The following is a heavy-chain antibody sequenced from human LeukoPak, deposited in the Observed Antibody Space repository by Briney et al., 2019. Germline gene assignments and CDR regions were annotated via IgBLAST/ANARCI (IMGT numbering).Heavy chain of an antibody. J-gene: IGHJ3*02. V-gene: IGHV3-9*01. D-gene: IGHD1-26*01. Sequence: GGSRRLSCAVSGFRFDDYAMHWARQAPGKGLEWVSGISWNSGSIGYADSVKGRFTISRDNAKNSLYLQMNSLRAEDTAVYYCARDRGVVGATGSGAFDIWGQGTMVTVSS. CDR1: GFRFDDYA. CDR3: ARDRGVVGATGSGAFDI. CDR2: ISWNSGSI.